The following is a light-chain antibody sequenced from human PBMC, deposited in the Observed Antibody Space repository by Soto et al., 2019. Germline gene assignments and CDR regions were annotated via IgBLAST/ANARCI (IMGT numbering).Light chain of an antibody. Sequence: EIVLTQSPGTLSLSPGERATLSRRASQSVSSSYLAWYQQKPGQAPRLLIYGASSRATGIPDRFSGSGSGTDFTLTISRLEPEDFAVYYCQQYANSLITFGQGTRLEIK. CDR3: QQYANSLIT. CDR1: QSVSSSY. CDR2: GAS. J-gene: IGKJ5*01. V-gene: IGKV3-20*01.